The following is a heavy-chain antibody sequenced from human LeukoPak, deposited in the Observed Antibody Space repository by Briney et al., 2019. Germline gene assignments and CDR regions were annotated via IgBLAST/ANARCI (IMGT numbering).Heavy chain of an antibody. CDR2: ISYDGSNK. J-gene: IGHJ4*02. D-gene: IGHD3-22*01. V-gene: IGHV3-30*01. Sequence: PGRSLRLSCAASGLTFSSYAMHWVRQAPGKGLEWVAVISYDGSNKYYADSVKGRFTISRDNSKNTLYLQMNSLRAEDTAVYYCARVTTFYYDSSGYQFDYWGQGTLVTVSS. CDR3: ARVTTFYYDSSGYQFDY. CDR1: GLTFSSYA.